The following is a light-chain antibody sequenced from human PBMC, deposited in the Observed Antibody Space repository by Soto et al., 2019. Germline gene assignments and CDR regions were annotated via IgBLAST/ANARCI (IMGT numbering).Light chain of an antibody. CDR1: QILLFSNGYNY. CDR3: MQSLQTPWT. V-gene: IGKV2-28*01. J-gene: IGKJ1*01. Sequence: DIVMTHSPLSLPVTPVEPASISFISSQILLFSNGYNYLDWYLQKPGQSPQLLIYLGSDRASGVPDRFSGSGSGTDFTLKISRVEAEDVGVYYCMQSLQTPWTFGQGTKVDIK. CDR2: LGS.